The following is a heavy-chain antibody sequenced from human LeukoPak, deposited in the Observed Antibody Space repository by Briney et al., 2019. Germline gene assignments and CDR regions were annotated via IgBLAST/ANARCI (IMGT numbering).Heavy chain of an antibody. CDR1: GFTFSTYS. CDR3: ARDYDVLTGYYNFGDAFDI. V-gene: IGHV3-48*04. J-gene: IGHJ3*02. D-gene: IGHD3-9*01. CDR2: ISSSSRTM. Sequence: GGSLRLSCAASGFTFSTYSMNWVRQAPGKGLEWVSYISSSSRTMYYAVSVKGRFSISRDNAKTSLYLQMNSLRAEDTAVYYYARDYDVLTGYYNFGDAFDIWGQGTMVTVSS.